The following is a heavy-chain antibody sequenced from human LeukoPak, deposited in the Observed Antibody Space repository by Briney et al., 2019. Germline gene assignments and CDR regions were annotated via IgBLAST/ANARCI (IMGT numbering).Heavy chain of an antibody. D-gene: IGHD6-13*01. V-gene: IGHV4-59*01. CDR2: IYYSGST. J-gene: IGHJ5*02. CDR1: GGSISSYY. Sequence: SEPVSLTCTVSGGSISSYYWSWTRQPPGKGLEWIGYIYYSGSTNYNPSLKSRVTLSVDTSKNQFSLKLSSVTAADTAVYYCARVTIAAAGTFWFDPWARGPSSQSPQ. CDR3: ARVTIAAAGTFWFDP.